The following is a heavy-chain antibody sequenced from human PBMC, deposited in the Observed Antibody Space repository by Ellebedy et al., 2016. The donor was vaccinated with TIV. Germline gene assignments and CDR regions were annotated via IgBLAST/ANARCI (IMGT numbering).Heavy chain of an antibody. V-gene: IGHV3-23*01. CDR2: LTADGRST. CDR3: RPGHYSDA. J-gene: IGHJ4*02. CDR1: GISLSNSF. Sequence: GGSLSLSXAVSGISLSNSFMSWIRQAPGKGLEWVSTLTADGRSTYFADSVKGRFTISRDNSKNTVYLQMNSLRSEDTAVYYCRPGHYSDAWGQGTLVTVSS.